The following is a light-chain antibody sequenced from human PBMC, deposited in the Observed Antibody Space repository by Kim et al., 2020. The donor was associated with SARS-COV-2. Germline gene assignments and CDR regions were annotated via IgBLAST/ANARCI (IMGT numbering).Light chain of an antibody. CDR2: EDK. J-gene: IGLJ2*01. Sequence: GKTVSITCPRSSGSMASNYGQWYQQRPGSVPTTVIDEDKHRPSGVPHRFSGSIDSSSNSASLTISGLETEDEADYYCQSYDSSNVVFGGGTQLTVL. CDR3: QSYDSSNVV. CDR1: SGSMASNY. V-gene: IGLV6-57*03.